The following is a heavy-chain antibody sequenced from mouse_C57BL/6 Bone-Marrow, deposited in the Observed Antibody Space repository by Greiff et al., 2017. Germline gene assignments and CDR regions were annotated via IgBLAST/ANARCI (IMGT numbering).Heavy chain of an antibody. CDR1: GIDFSRYW. D-gene: IGHD1-1*01. V-gene: IGHV4-1*01. J-gene: IGHJ4*01. CDR2: IHPDSSTI. CDR3: GRGLYATGDY. Sequence: SAAGIDFSRYWMSCVRRAPGKGLEWIGEIHPDSSTINYAPSLKDKFIISRDNAKNTLYLQMSKVRYEDTALYYCGRGLYATGDYWGQGTSVTVSS.